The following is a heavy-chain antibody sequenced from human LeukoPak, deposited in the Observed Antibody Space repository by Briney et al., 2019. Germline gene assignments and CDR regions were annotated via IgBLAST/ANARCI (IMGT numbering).Heavy chain of an antibody. V-gene: IGHV4-39*01. D-gene: IGHD2-15*01. Sequence: SKTLSLTCTVSGGSISSSSYYWGWIRQPPGKGLEWIGSIYYSGSTYYNPSLKSRVTISVDTSKNQFSLKLSSVTAADTAVYYCARSLSLDYWGQGTLVTVSS. CDR1: GGSISSSSYY. J-gene: IGHJ4*02. CDR3: ARSLSLDY. CDR2: IYYSGST.